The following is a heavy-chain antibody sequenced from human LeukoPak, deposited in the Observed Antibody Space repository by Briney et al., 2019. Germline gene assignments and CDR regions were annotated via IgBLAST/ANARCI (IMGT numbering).Heavy chain of an antibody. CDR1: GFSFSTYT. CDR3: ARETGTVGATDFDY. CDR2: ICSSSSYP. D-gene: IGHD1-26*01. Sequence: PGGSLRLSCAASGFSFSTYTMNWVRQAPGRGLGWVCSICSSSSYPSYADSLKGRFTISRHHPKHSLYLQMNSLIAEDTAVYYCARETGTVGATDFDYWGQRTLVTVSS. V-gene: IGHV3-21*01. J-gene: IGHJ4*02.